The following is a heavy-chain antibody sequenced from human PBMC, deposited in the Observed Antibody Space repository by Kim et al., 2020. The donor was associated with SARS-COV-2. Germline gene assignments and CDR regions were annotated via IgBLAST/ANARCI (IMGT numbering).Heavy chain of an antibody. CDR3: ARLDSGMPRGYFDY. Sequence: SPSFQGQVPISADKSISTAYLQWSSLKASDTAMYYCARLDSGMPRGYFDYWGQGTLVTVSS. V-gene: IGHV5-51*01. D-gene: IGHD1-26*01. J-gene: IGHJ4*02.